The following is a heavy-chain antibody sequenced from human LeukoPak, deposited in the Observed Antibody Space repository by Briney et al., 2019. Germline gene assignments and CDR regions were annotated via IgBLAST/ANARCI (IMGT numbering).Heavy chain of an antibody. CDR1: GGSISSTSDY. CDR3: ARQIGVRGLSSY. V-gene: IGHV4-39*01. D-gene: IGHD3-10*01. CDR2: IYHNGNT. J-gene: IGHJ4*02. Sequence: SETLSLTCTVSGGSISSTSDYWGWIRHPPGKVLEWIGSIYHNGNTYYNPSLKSRLTISVDTSKNQFSLKLSSVTAADTAVYYCARQIGVRGLSSYWGQGTLVTVSS.